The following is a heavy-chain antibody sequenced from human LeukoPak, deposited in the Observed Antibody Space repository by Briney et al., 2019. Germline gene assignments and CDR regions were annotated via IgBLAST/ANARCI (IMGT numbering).Heavy chain of an antibody. CDR2: IYYSGST. CDR1: GGSFSGYY. Sequence: SETLSLTCAVYGGSFSGYYWSWIRQPPGKGLEWIGYIYYSGSTYYNPSLKSRITISVDTSKNQFSLKLSSVTAADTAVYYCGRGMITFGGVIVPFFDYWGQGALVTVSS. J-gene: IGHJ4*02. V-gene: IGHV4-34*09. D-gene: IGHD3-16*02. CDR3: GRGMITFGGVIVPFFDY.